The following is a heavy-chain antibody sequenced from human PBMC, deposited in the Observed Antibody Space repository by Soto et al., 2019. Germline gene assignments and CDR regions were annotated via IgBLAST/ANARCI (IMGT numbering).Heavy chain of an antibody. Sequence: EVQLVESGGDLVQPGGSLRLSCEASGFTFSDHYMDWARQAPGKGLEWVGRISNKAYNYITEYAASVKGRFTISRDDSMNSPYLHMHLLKTEDTPLYFCSTDLSFVRVWGQGTLVTVSS. CDR3: STDLSFVRV. D-gene: IGHD3-10*01. CDR1: GFTFSDHY. J-gene: IGHJ4*02. CDR2: ISNKAYNYIT. V-gene: IGHV3-72*01.